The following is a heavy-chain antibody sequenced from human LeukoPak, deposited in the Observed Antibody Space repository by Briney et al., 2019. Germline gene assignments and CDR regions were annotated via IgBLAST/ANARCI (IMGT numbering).Heavy chain of an antibody. D-gene: IGHD3-22*01. CDR3: ATSHLTSGYSFDY. CDR1: GFTVSSNY. J-gene: IGHJ4*02. CDR2: IYSGGST. Sequence: PGGSLRLSCAASGFTVSSNYMSWVRQAPGKGLEWVSVIYSGGSTYYADSVKGRFTISRDNSKNTLYLQMNSLRDDDTAVYYCATSHLTSGYSFDYWGQGTLVTVSS. V-gene: IGHV3-66*01.